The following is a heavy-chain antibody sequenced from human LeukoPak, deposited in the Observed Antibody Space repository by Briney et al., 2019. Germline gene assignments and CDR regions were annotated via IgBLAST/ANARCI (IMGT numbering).Heavy chain of an antibody. D-gene: IGHD3-22*01. V-gene: IGHV4-59*01. CDR2: IYYSGST. CDR1: GGSIY. Sequence: SETLSLTCTVSGGSIYWSWIRQPPGKGLEWIGYIYYSGSTNYNPSLKSRVTISVDTSKNQFSLKLSSVTAADTAVYYCARTSGYLLHWGQGTLVTVSS. J-gene: IGHJ4*02. CDR3: ARTSGYLLH.